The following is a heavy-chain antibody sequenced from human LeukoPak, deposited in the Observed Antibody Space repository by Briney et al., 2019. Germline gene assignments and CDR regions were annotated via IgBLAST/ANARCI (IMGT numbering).Heavy chain of an antibody. Sequence: PGESLKISCQGSGYSFTNYWIVWVRQLPGKGLEYMGIIYPRDSEARYSPSFQGQVTISADKSSITVYLQWSSLKASDTAMYYCARRGQETSEKTYYFDYWGQGTLVSVSS. D-gene: IGHD3-10*01. CDR2: IYPRDSEA. CDR3: ARRGQETSEKTYYFDY. V-gene: IGHV5-51*01. J-gene: IGHJ4*02. CDR1: GYSFTNYW.